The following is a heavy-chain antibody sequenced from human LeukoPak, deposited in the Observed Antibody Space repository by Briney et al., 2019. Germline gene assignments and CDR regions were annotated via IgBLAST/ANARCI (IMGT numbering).Heavy chain of an antibody. CDR3: ARDSDYYDSSGYYLEYFQH. V-gene: IGHV1-18*01. Sequence: ASVKVSCKASGYTFTSYGISWVRQAPGQGLEWMGWISAYNGNTNYAQKLQGRVTMTTDTSTSTAYTELRSLRSDDTAVYYCARDSDYYDSSGYYLEYFQHWGQGTLVTVSS. J-gene: IGHJ1*01. D-gene: IGHD3-22*01. CDR1: GYTFTSYG. CDR2: ISAYNGNT.